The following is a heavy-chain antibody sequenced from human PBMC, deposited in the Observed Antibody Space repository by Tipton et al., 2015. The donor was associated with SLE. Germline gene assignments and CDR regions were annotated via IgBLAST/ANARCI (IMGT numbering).Heavy chain of an antibody. V-gene: IGHV4-59*01. D-gene: IGHD2-21*01. CDR3: ARAKSAMGSYDT. Sequence: TLSLTCIVSGDSLIKYYWNWFRQSPGKRLEWIGYVFYTGSTNYNPSFKSRVTISVDTSNNQFSLRLDSVTDADTAIYFCARAKSAMGSYDTWGQGAPVTVSS. CDR2: VFYTGST. CDR1: GDSLIKYY. J-gene: IGHJ5*02.